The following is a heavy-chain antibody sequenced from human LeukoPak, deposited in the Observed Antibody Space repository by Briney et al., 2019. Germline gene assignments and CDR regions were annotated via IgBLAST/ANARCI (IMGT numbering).Heavy chain of an antibody. Sequence: SETLSLTCAVYGGSFSGYYWSWIRQPPGKGLEWIGEINHSGSTNYNPSLKSRVTISVDTSKNQFSLKLSSVTAADTAVYYCAASDRGDSDYWGQGTLVTVSS. CDR2: INHSGST. CDR3: AASDRGDSDY. V-gene: IGHV4-34*01. D-gene: IGHD2-21*02. J-gene: IGHJ4*02. CDR1: GGSFSGYY.